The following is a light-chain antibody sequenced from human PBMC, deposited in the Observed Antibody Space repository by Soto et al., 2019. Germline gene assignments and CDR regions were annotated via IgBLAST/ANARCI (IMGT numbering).Light chain of an antibody. CDR3: SSFTTSNTWV. Sequence: QSALPQPASVSGSPGQSITISCTGTSSDVGGFNYVSWYQQYPGEAPKLLIYEVSNRPSGVSSRFSGSKSGNTASLTIPGLQADDEGDYYCSSFTTSNTWVFGGGTKLTVL. V-gene: IGLV2-14*01. CDR2: EVS. J-gene: IGLJ3*02. CDR1: SSDVGGFNY.